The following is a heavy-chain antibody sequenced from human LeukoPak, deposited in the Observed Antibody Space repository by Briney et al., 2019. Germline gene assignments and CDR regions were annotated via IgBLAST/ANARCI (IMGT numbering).Heavy chain of an antibody. V-gene: IGHV5-51*03. CDR3: ARRYYYDSSGSSGAFDI. CDR1: GYSFTSYC. D-gene: IGHD3-22*01. Sequence: GESLKISCKGSGYSFTSYCIGWVRQMPGKGLEWMGIIYPGDSDTRYSPSFQGQVTISADKSISTAYLQWISLKASDPAMYYCARRYYYDSSGSSGAFDIWGQGTMVTVSS. J-gene: IGHJ3*02. CDR2: IYPGDSDT.